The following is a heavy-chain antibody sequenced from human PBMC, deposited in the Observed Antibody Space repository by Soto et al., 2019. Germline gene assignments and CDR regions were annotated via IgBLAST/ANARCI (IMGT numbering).Heavy chain of an antibody. Sequence: QVPLVQSGAEVKKPGSSVKVSCKASGGTFSNCAISWVRQAPGQGLEWMGGITPFFGTANYAQKFQGRVTITADESMSTAYMELSRLRSEDTAVYYCAQTLGSAVAGPGRFDLWGRGTLVTVSS. CDR2: ITPFFGTA. D-gene: IGHD6-19*01. CDR1: GGTFSNCA. J-gene: IGHJ2*01. V-gene: IGHV1-69*12. CDR3: AQTLGSAVAGPGRFDL.